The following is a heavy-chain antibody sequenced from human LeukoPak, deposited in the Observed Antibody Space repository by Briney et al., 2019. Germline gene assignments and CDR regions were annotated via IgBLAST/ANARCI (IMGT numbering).Heavy chain of an antibody. J-gene: IGHJ4*02. CDR2: IYPGDSDT. V-gene: IGHV5-51*01. CDR1: GYSFTSYW. Sequence: GESLKISCKGSGYSFTSYWIGWVRQMPGKGLEWMGIIYPGDSDTRYSPSFQGQVTISADKSISTAYLQWSSLKASDTAMYHCARQRRAAAASTKSYYFDYWGQGTLVTVSS. CDR3: ARQRRAAAASTKSYYFDY. D-gene: IGHD6-13*01.